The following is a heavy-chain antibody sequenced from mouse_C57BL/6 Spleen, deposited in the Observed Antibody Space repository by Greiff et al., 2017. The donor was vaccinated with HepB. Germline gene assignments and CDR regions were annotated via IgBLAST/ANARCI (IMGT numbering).Heavy chain of an antibody. CDR1: GFSLSTSGMG. V-gene: IGHV8-12*01. Sequence: QVTLKESGPGILQSSQTLSLTCSFSGFSLSTSGMGVSWIRQPSGKGLEWLAHIYWDDDKRYNPSLKSRLPISKDTSRNQVFLKITSVDTADTATYYCARRDDYYGSSTGYFDVWGTGTTVTVSS. D-gene: IGHD1-1*01. CDR3: ARRDDYYGSSTGYFDV. CDR2: IYWDDDK. J-gene: IGHJ1*03.